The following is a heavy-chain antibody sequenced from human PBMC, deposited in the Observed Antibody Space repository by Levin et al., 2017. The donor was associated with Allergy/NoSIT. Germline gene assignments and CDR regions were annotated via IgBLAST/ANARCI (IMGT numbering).Heavy chain of an antibody. D-gene: IGHD2-15*01. CDR2: IKGDGSQN. Sequence: PGGSLRLSCAASGFPFSDYWMNWVRQAPGKGLEWVANIKGDGSQNFFVDSLKGRFTISRDNAKTSLYLQINSLRVEDTAVYYCARAEFCSGGRCNVASLKYNGMDVWGQGTTVIVSS. V-gene: IGHV3-7*01. J-gene: IGHJ6*02. CDR3: ARAEFCSGGRCNVASLKYNGMDV. CDR1: GFPFSDYW.